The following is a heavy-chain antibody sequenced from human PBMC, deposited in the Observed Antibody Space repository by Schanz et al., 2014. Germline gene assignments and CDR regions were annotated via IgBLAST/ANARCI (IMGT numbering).Heavy chain of an antibody. CDR3: ARDNGRIPAANSFDY. J-gene: IGHJ4*02. CDR2: INPSGGST. V-gene: IGHV1-46*01. CDR1: GYTFTTYY. Sequence: QVQLLQSGAEVKKPGASMKVSCKASGYTFTTYYMLWVRQAPGQGLEWMGIINPSGGSTRYGQKFQHRVNMTTDRTTSTVYIELRSLRFDDTAVYFCARDNGRIPAANSFDYWGQGTRVTVSS. D-gene: IGHD1-26*01.